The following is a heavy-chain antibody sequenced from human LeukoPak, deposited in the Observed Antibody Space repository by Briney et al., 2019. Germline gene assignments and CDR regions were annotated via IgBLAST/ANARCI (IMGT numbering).Heavy chain of an antibody. CDR1: GLTFRDAW. V-gene: IGHV3-69-1*01. J-gene: IGHJ4*02. CDR2: ISSSSYI. D-gene: IGHD6-19*01. CDR3: ARARSSGWYRDY. Sequence: PGGSLRLSCVVSGLTFRDAWISWVRQAPGKGLEWVSSISSSSYIYYADSVKGRFTISRDNAENSLYLQMNSLRAEDTAVYYCARARSSGWYRDYWGQGTLVTVSS.